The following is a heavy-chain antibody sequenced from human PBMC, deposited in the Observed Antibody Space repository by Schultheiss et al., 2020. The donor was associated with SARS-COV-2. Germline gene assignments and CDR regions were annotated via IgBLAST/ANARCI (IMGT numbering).Heavy chain of an antibody. V-gene: IGHV3-11*01. CDR3: ARSRIAVAGTGDY. D-gene: IGHD6-19*01. J-gene: IGHJ4*02. CDR1: GFTFSDYY. Sequence: GESLKISCAASGFTFSDYYMSWIRQAPGKGLEWVSYISSSGSTIYYADSVKGRFTISRDNAKNSLYLQMNSLRAEDTAVYYCARSRIAVAGTGDYWGQGTLVTVSS. CDR2: ISSSGSTI.